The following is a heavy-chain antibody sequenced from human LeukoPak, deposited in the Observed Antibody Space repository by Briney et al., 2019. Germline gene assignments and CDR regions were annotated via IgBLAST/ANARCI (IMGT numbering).Heavy chain of an antibody. CDR3: AKDTREVTYYYDSSGYYQVGYFDY. CDR1: GFTFSSYA. Sequence: TGGSLRLSCAASGFTFSSYAVSWVRQAPGKGLEWVSAISGSGGGTYYADSVKGRFTISRDNSKNTLYLQMNSLRAEDTAVYYCAKDTREVTYYYDSSGYYQVGYFDYWGQGTLVTVSS. CDR2: ISGSGGGT. D-gene: IGHD3-22*01. J-gene: IGHJ4*02. V-gene: IGHV3-23*01.